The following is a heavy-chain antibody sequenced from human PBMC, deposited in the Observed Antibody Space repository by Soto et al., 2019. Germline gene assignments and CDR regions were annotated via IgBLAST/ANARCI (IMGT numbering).Heavy chain of an antibody. CDR1: GSTFSSYA. CDR2: ISYDGST. D-gene: IGHD3-22*01. CDR3: AKDKIGSSGYYPDY. J-gene: IGHJ4*02. V-gene: IGHV3-30*09. Sequence: PGCSLRLSCAASGSTFSSYAMHWVRQAPGKGLEWVAVISYDGSTYYADSVKGRFAISRDTSKNTLYLQMNSLRAEDTAVYYCAKDKIGSSGYYPDYWGQGTLVTVSS.